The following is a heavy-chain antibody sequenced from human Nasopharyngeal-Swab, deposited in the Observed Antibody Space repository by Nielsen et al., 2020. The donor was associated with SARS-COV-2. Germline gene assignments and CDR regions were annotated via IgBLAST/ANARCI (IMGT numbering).Heavy chain of an antibody. CDR2: ISGSGGST. V-gene: IGHV3-23*01. J-gene: IGHJ4*02. D-gene: IGHD4-17*01. Sequence: ETLSLTCTVSGGSISSSSYYWGWIRQAPGKGLEWVSAISGSGGSTYYADSVKGRFTISRDNSKNTLYLQMNSLRAEDTAVYYCAKEEWDGDYDYWGQGTLVTVSS. CDR1: GGSISSSSYY. CDR3: AKEEWDGDYDY.